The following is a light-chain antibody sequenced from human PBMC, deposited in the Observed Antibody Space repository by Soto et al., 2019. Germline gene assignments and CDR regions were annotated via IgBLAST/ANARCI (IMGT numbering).Light chain of an antibody. Sequence: EMVMTQSPATLSVSPGERATLSCRASQSVSSNLAWYQQKPGQAPRLLIYGASTRATGIPARFSGSGSGTEFTLTISSLQSEDFAVYYCQQYNVSPLTFGGGSMVDI. CDR2: GAS. CDR3: QQYNVSPLT. CDR1: QSVSSN. V-gene: IGKV3-15*01. J-gene: IGKJ4*01.